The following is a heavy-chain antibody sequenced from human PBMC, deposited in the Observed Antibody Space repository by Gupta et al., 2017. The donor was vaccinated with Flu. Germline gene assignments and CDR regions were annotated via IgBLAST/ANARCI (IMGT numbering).Heavy chain of an antibody. D-gene: IGHD2-2*01. CDR1: YD. CDR2: ITSSSIYI. Sequence: YDVNSSRLAPGKGLEWVATITSSSIYICYADSVQGRFTISRDQAANSVYLHMARLRSDDTALYFCVRDRSTTWRRGNYFALWGQGTLVTVSS. CDR3: VRDRSTTWRRGNYFAL. J-gene: IGHJ4*02. V-gene: IGHV3-21*01.